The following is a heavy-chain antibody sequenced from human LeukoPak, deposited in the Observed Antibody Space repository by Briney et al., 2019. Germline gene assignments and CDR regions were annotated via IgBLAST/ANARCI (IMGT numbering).Heavy chain of an antibody. V-gene: IGHV1-8*01. CDR3: ARGLYCSSTSCQFDP. CDR2: MNPNSGNT. D-gene: IGHD2-2*01. J-gene: IGHJ5*02. CDR1: GYTFTSYD. Sequence: ASVKVSCKASGYTFTSYDINWVRQATGQGLEWMGWMNPNSGNTGYAQKFQGRVTMTRNTSISTAYMELSCLRSEDTAVYYCARGLYCSSTSCQFDPWGQGTLVTVSS.